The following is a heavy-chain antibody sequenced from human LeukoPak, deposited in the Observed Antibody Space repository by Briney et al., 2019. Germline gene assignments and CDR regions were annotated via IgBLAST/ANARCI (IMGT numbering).Heavy chain of an antibody. CDR3: ARMASKGGMDV. CDR2: IHYTWNA. D-gene: IGHD5-24*01. J-gene: IGHJ6*02. V-gene: IGHV4-59*01. Sequence: SETLSLTCSVSGGSIGSYHWSWIRQTPGKGLEWIGHIHYTWNAKYNPSLKSRVTISLDRSNNQFSLRLSSVTAADSAVYFCARMASKGGMDVWGQGTTVTVS. CDR1: GGSIGSYH.